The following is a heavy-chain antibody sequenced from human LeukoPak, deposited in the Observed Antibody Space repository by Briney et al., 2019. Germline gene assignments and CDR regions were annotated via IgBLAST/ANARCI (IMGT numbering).Heavy chain of an antibody. J-gene: IGHJ4*02. Sequence: ASVKVSRKASGYTFTGYYMHWVRQAPGQGLEWMGWINPNSGGTNYAQKFQGRVTMTRDTSISTAYMELSRLRSEDTAVYYCARAHQVYDFWSGYYRGFDYWGQGTLVTVSS. V-gene: IGHV1-2*02. CDR1: GYTFTGYY. D-gene: IGHD3-3*01. CDR3: ARAHQVYDFWSGYYRGFDY. CDR2: INPNSGGT.